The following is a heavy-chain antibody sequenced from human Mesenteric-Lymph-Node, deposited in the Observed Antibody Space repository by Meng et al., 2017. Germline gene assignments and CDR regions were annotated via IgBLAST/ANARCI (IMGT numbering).Heavy chain of an antibody. V-gene: IGHV4-34*01. CDR2: IKHNVRT. D-gene: IGHD3-10*01. CDR1: GGSISDNY. J-gene: IGHJ4*01. CDR3: VRDTYYYASGNIAPFDY. Sequence: SETLSLTCAVYGGSISDNYWSWIRQSPGKGLEWIGEIKHNVRTNYNPSLKNRVTISVDTSKNQVSLRMNSVTAADTASYYCVRDTYYYASGNIAPFDYWGHGTLVTVSS.